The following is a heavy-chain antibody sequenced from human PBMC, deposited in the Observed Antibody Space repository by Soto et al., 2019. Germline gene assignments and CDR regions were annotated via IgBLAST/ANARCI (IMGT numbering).Heavy chain of an antibody. Sequence: QVQLVQSGAEVKKPGSSVKVSCKASGGTFSSYAISWVPQAPGQGLEWMGGIIPIFGTANYAQKFQGRVTITAEESTSAAYMELSSVRSEDTAVYDCASHSGLLSFGEYYYYGMDVWGQGTTVTVSS. V-gene: IGHV1-69*12. D-gene: IGHD3-10*01. CDR3: ASHSGLLSFGEYYYYGMDV. CDR1: GGTFSSYA. J-gene: IGHJ6*02. CDR2: IIPIFGTA.